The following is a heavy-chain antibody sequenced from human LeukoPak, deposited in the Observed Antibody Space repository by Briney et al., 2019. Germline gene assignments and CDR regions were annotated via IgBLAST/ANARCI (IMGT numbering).Heavy chain of an antibody. Sequence: SETLSLTCAVYGGSFSGYYWSWIRQPPGKGLEWIGDINHSGSTNYNPSLKSRVTISVDTSKNQFSLKVNSVTAADTAVYYCASFGRNRKFDFWGQGTLVTVSS. CDR1: GGSFSGYY. CDR2: INHSGST. D-gene: IGHD1/OR15-1a*01. V-gene: IGHV4-34*01. CDR3: ASFGRNRKFDF. J-gene: IGHJ4*02.